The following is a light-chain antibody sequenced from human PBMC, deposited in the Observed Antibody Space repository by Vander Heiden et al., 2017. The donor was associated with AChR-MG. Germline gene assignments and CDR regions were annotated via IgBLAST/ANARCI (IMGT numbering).Light chain of an antibody. CDR2: DDS. J-gene: IGLJ3*02. CDR3: QVWDSSSDHPV. V-gene: IGLV3-21*03. CDR1: KIGRKS. Sequence: SYVLTQPPSVSVAPGKPARITCGGNKIGRKSVHWYQQKPGQAPVLVVYDDSDRPSGIPERFSGSNSGNTATLTISRVEAGDEADYYCQVWDSSSDHPVFGGGTKLTVL.